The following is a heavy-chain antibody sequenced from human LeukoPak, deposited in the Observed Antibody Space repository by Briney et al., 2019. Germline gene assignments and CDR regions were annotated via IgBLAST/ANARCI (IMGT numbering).Heavy chain of an antibody. V-gene: IGHV6-1*01. Sequence: SQTLSLTCAISGDSVSSNSAAWNWIRQSPSRGLEWLGRTYYRSKWYNDYAVSMKSRIAINADTSKNQFSLHLTSVSPEDTAVYYCARELGNTYDFWGQGTLVTVSS. J-gene: IGHJ4*02. D-gene: IGHD1-26*01. CDR3: ARELGNTYDF. CDR1: GDSVSSNSAA. CDR2: TYYRSKWYN.